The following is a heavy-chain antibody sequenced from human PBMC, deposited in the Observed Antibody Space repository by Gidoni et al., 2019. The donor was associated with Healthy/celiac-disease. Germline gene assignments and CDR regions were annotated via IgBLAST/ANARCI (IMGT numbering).Heavy chain of an antibody. Sequence: EVQLLESGVGLVQPGGSLRLSCAASAFTFSSYAMRWVRQAPGKGLEWVSAISGSGGSTYYAESVKGRFNISRDNSKNTLYRQMNSLRAEDTAVYYCAKLGRYDSSGYKLISDAFDIWGQGTMVTVSS. D-gene: IGHD3-22*01. CDR1: AFTFSSYA. V-gene: IGHV3-23*01. CDR2: ISGSGGST. J-gene: IGHJ3*02. CDR3: AKLGRYDSSGYKLISDAFDI.